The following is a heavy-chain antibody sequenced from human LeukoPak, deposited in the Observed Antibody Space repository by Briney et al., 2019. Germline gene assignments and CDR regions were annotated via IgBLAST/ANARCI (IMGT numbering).Heavy chain of an antibody. CDR2: ISGSGGST. D-gene: IGHD3-22*01. CDR1: GFTFSRYA. J-gene: IGHJ4*02. Sequence: GGSLRLSCAASGFTFSRYAMSWVRQAPGKGLEWVSAISGSGGSTYYADSVKGRFTISRDNSKNTLSLQMNSLRAEDTAVYYCAKDHKVVVNDWAFDYWGQGTLVTVSS. CDR3: AKDHKVVVNDWAFDY. V-gene: IGHV3-23*01.